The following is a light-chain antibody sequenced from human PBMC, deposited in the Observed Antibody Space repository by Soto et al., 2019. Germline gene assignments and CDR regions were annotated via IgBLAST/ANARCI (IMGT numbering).Light chain of an antibody. J-gene: IGKJ4*01. CDR3: QQSNSFPLT. CDR1: QGISSR. V-gene: IGKV1-12*01. Sequence: DIQMTQSPSSVSASVGDRVTITCRASQGISSRLAWYQQKPGKAPNLLIYAASSLQSGVPSRFSGSGSETDVTLTIDSLQPEDFATYYCQQSNSFPLTFGGGTKVEIK. CDR2: AAS.